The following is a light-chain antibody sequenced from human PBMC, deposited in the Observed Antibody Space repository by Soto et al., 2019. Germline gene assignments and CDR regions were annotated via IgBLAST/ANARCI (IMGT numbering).Light chain of an antibody. CDR1: SSNIGAGYD. CDR3: AAWHDSVNGYV. J-gene: IGLJ1*01. V-gene: IGLV1-40*01. Sequence: QSALTQPPSVSGAPGQRVTISCTGSSSNIGAGYDVHWYQQLPGTAPKLLIYGHSNRPAGVPDRFSGSKSGTSASLAISGLQSEDEADYYCAAWHDSVNGYVFGTGAKGTVL. CDR2: GHS.